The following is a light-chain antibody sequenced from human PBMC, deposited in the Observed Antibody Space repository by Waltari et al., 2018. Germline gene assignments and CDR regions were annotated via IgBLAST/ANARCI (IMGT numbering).Light chain of an antibody. Sequence: QSALTQPASVSGSPGQSIPISRTGISSDVGSYNFVSWYQDHPGQGPKVIIYDVSDRPSGVSARFSGSKSGNTASLTISGLQAEDEADYYCSSQSSNNVVLFGGGTKVTVL. CDR1: SSDVGSYNF. CDR2: DVS. J-gene: IGLJ3*02. V-gene: IGLV2-14*03. CDR3: SSQSSNNVVL.